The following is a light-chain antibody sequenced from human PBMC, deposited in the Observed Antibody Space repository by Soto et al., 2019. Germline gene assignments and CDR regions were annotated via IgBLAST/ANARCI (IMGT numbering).Light chain of an antibody. J-gene: IGKJ2*01. CDR1: QSISSW. V-gene: IGKV1-5*01. CDR2: DAS. CDR3: QQYNMYWYT. Sequence: DIQMTQSPSTLSASVGDRVTITCRASQSISSWLAWYQQKPGKAPKLLIYDASSLESGVPSRFSGSGSGTEFTLTISSLQPDDFATYYCQQYNMYWYTFGQGTKLEIK.